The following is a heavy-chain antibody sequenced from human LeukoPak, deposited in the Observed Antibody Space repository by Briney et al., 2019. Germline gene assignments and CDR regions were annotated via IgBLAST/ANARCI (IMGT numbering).Heavy chain of an antibody. CDR2: INHSGST. CDR3: ARGYSSSHRFDY. V-gene: IGHV4-34*01. J-gene: IGHJ4*02. CDR1: GGPFSGYY. D-gene: IGHD6-13*01. Sequence: PSETLSLTCAVYGGPFSGYYWSWIRQPPGKGLEWIGEINHSGSTNYNPSLKSRVTISVDTSKNQFSLKLSSVTATDTAVYYCARGYSSSHRFDYWGQGTLVTVSS.